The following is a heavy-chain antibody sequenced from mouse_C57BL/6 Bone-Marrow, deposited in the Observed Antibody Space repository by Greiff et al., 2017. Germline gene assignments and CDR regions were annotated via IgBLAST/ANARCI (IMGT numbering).Heavy chain of an antibody. CDR3: ARRGDSSAWFAY. D-gene: IGHD3-2*02. J-gene: IGHJ3*01. V-gene: IGHV1-81*01. CDR1: GYTFTSYG. Sequence: VKLVESGAELARPGASVKLSCKASGYTFTSYGISWVKQRTGQGLEWIGEIYPRSGNTYYNEKFKGKATLTADKSSSTAYMELRSLTSEDSAVYFCARRGDSSAWFAYWGQGTLVTVSA. CDR2: IYPRSGNT.